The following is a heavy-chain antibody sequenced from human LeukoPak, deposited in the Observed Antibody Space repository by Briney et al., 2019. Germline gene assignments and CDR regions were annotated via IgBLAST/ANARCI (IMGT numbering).Heavy chain of an antibody. CDR2: IKSKRDGETT. Sequence: GGSLRLSCTASGFTFGDYAMTWVRQAPGKGLEWVGRIKSKRDGETTDYAALVKSRFSISRDDSKNTVYLQMNSLRTEDTAVYYCTSLVGSPTYWGQGTLVAVSS. D-gene: IGHD4-23*01. CDR3: TSLVGSPTY. J-gene: IGHJ4*02. V-gene: IGHV3-15*01. CDR1: GFTFGDYA.